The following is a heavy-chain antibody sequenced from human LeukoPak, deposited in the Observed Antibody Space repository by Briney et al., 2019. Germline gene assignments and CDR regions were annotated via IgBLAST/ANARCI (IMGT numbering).Heavy chain of an antibody. V-gene: IGHV4-4*02. D-gene: IGHD6-25*01. Sequence: PSETLSLTCAVSGGSISSSNWWSWVRQPPGKGLEWIGEINHSGSTNYNPSLKSRVTISVDTSKNQFSLKLSSVTAADTAVYYCARGSGTLYNAISSGWRRYYYYGMDVWGQGTTVTVSS. CDR2: INHSGST. J-gene: IGHJ6*02. CDR3: ARGSGTLYNAISSGWRRYYYYGMDV. CDR1: GGSISSSNW.